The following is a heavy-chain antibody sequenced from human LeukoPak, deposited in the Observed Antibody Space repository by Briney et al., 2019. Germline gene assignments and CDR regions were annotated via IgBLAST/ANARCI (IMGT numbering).Heavy chain of an antibody. J-gene: IGHJ6*02. V-gene: IGHV1-69*04. CDR3: ATDSLGIAAASTDYHFALDV. Sequence: ASLKLSCKASGGSFSSYAITWVRQAPGQGLEWMGRIVPIVGIENYAQNFKGSVTLTADKSTNTAHMEMISLRSEDTAVYYCATDSLGIAAASTDYHFALDVWGQGTTVTVSS. CDR1: GGSFSSYA. D-gene: IGHD6-13*01. CDR2: IVPIVGIE.